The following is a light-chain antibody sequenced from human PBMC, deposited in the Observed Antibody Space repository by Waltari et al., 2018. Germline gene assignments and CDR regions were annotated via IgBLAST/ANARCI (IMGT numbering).Light chain of an antibody. CDR3: QQYNRWPPLT. J-gene: IGKJ4*01. CDR1: QNIDNN. CDR2: GAS. V-gene: IGKV3-15*01. Sequence: EVVMTQSPAALSVSPGERVTLSCQASQNIDNNLAWYQQKPGQTSRLLIYGASTRATGVPARFSGSGSGTEFTLTISSLQSEDCAVFYCQQYNRWPPLTFGGGTKVEIK.